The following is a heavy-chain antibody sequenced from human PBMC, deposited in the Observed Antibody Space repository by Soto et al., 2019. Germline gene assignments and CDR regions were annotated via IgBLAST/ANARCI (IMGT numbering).Heavy chain of an antibody. CDR3: ARVWEGAVDY. V-gene: IGHV3-21*01. Sequence: EVQLVESGGGLVKPGGSLRLSCAASGFTFSSYSMNWVRQAPGKGLEWVSSISSSSSYIYYADSVKGRFTISRDNAKNSMDLQMNSLRAEDTAVYYYARVWEGAVDYWGQGTLVTVSS. CDR1: GFTFSSYS. D-gene: IGHD1-26*01. J-gene: IGHJ4*02. CDR2: ISSSSSYI.